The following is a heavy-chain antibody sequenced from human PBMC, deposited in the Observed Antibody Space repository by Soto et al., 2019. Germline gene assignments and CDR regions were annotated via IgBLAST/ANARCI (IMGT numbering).Heavy chain of an antibody. J-gene: IGHJ5*02. Sequence: HLVQSGPEVKKPGASITVSCKTSDDTFTNFGLSWVRQAPGQGLEWMGWIATYNSNRNYGQKFQGRLTLTTDTSTSTAYMELKSLRYDDTAVYYCATVLRGVVNWFDPWGQGTLVTVSS. V-gene: IGHV1-18*01. CDR2: IATYNSNR. CDR3: ATVLRGVVNWFDP. CDR1: DDTFTNFG. D-gene: IGHD3-10*01.